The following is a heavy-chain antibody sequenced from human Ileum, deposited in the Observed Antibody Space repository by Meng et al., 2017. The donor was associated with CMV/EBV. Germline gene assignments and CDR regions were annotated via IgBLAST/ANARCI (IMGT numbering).Heavy chain of an antibody. CDR2: INPNDGVT. CDR3: TKGAPSNSWYAGWFDP. J-gene: IGHJ5*02. CDR1: YTFTSYY. D-gene: IGHD6-13*01. V-gene: IGHV1-46*01. Sequence: YTFTSYYINWVRQAPGQGLEWMGIINPNDGVTKYAQKFQGRVTMTSDTSTSTVYMELSSLRSDDTAVHYCTKGAPSNSWYAGWFDPWGQGALVTVSS.